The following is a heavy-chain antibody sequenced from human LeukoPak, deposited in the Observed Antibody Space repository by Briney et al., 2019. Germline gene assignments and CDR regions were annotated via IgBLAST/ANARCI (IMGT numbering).Heavy chain of an antibody. J-gene: IGHJ6*02. CDR1: GGSISSYY. CDR3: ARAGYGSGSYYKGHYYYYYGMDV. Sequence: PSETLSLTCTVSGGSISSYYWSWIRQPPGKGLEWIGYIYYSGSTNYNPSLKSRVTISVDTSKNQFSLKLSSVTAADTAVYYCARAGYGSGSYYKGHYYYYYGMDVWGQGTTVTVSS. V-gene: IGHV4-59*01. D-gene: IGHD3-10*01. CDR2: IYYSGST.